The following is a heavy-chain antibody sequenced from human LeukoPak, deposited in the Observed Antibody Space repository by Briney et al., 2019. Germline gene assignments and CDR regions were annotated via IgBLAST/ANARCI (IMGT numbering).Heavy chain of an antibody. V-gene: IGHV1-46*01. J-gene: IGHJ4*02. CDR1: GYTFTGYY. CDR2: INPSSASA. Sequence: VSVKVSCKASGYTFTGYYIHWVRQAPGQGLEWMGIINPSSASASHAQNFQGRVTMTRDMSTSTVYMELSSLRSEDTAVYYCASGSGYYGLGTDYWGQGTLVTVSS. CDR3: ASGSGYYGLGTDY. D-gene: IGHD3-22*01.